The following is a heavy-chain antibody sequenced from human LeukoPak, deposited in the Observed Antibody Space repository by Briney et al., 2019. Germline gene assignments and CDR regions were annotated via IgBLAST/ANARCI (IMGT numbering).Heavy chain of an antibody. D-gene: IGHD6-19*01. Sequence: SVKVSCKASGDSFGTYGITWVRQAPGEGLEWMGGFNPIFGSAQYAQKFQGRVTITRDTSASTAYMELSSLRSEDTAVYYCASLAPYSSGWYDYWGQGTLVTVSS. CDR1: GDSFGTYG. J-gene: IGHJ4*02. V-gene: IGHV1-69*05. CDR3: ASLAPYSSGWYDY. CDR2: FNPIFGSA.